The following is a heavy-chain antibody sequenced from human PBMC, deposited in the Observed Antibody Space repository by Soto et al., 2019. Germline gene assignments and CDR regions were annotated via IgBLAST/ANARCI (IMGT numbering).Heavy chain of an antibody. D-gene: IGHD3-22*01. CDR3: ANYYDSSGYPHGFFQH. V-gene: IGHV3-23*01. Sequence: GGSLRLSCAASGLTSSNYAMSWVRQAPGKGLEWVSSIGGRGDITYYAESVQGRFTISRDISKNALYLHMNSLRVDDTAIYYCANYYDSSGYPHGFFQHWGQGTLVPVSS. J-gene: IGHJ1*01. CDR2: IGGRGDIT. CDR1: GLTSSNYA.